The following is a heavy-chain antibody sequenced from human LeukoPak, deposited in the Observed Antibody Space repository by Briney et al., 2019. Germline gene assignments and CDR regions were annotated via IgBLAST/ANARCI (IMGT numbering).Heavy chain of an antibody. CDR1: GYSISSGYY. CDR2: IYHSGST. CDR3: ARFYDSSRGRDY. V-gene: IGHV4-38-2*02. D-gene: IGHD3-22*01. J-gene: IGHJ4*02. Sequence: SETLSLTCTVSGYSISSGYYWGWIRQPPGKGLEWIGSIYHSGSTYYNPSLKSRVTISVDTSKNQFSLKLSSVTAADTAVYYCARFYDSSRGRDYWGQGTLVTVSS.